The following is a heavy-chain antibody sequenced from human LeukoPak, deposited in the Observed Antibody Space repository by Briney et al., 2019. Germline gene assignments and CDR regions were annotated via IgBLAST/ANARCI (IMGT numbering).Heavy chain of an antibody. J-gene: IGHJ4*02. CDR3: ARRGVSPQNGIDY. D-gene: IGHD3-16*01. Sequence: SETLSLTCTVSGGSISSFYWTWIRQPPGKGLEWIGYIYDSGSTNYNPSLKSRVTISVDTSKNQFSLKLSSVTAADTAVYYCARRGVSPQNGIDYWAREPWSPSPQ. CDR2: IYDSGST. CDR1: GGSISSFY. V-gene: IGHV4-59*08.